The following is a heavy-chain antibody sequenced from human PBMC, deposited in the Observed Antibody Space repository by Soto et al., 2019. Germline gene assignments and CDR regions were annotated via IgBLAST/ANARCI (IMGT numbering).Heavy chain of an antibody. Sequence: EVQLVQSGAEVKKSGDSLKISCQGSGYTFTSYWIGWVRQMPGKGLEWMGIIYPGDSDTRYSPSFQGQVTISADKSISTAYLRWSSLKASDTAMYYCARRTPSAYGYFDLWGRGTLFTVSS. CDR2: IYPGDSDT. CDR3: ARRTPSAYGYFDL. V-gene: IGHV5-51*01. D-gene: IGHD2-15*01. J-gene: IGHJ2*01. CDR1: GYTFTSYW.